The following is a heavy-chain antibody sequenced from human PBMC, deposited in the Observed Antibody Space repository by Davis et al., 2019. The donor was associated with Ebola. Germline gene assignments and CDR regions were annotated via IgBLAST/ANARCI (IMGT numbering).Heavy chain of an antibody. CDR3: ARPLGGYRQ. V-gene: IGHV3-7*03. CDR1: GFTFSNYW. J-gene: IGHJ4*02. Sequence: GESLKISCAASGFTFSNYWMSWVRQAPGKGLEWVANIKHDGSEKYYVDSVKGRFTISRDNAKNSLYLQMHSLRAEDTAVYYCARPLGGYRQWGQGTLVTVSS. D-gene: IGHD5-18*01. CDR2: IKHDGSEK.